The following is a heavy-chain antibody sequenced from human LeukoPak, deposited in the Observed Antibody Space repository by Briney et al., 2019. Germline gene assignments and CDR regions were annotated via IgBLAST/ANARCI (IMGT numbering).Heavy chain of an antibody. D-gene: IGHD3-22*01. J-gene: IGHJ4*02. CDR3: ARGYYDSPFDY. CDR2: IYYSGST. V-gene: IGHV4-59*01. CDR1: GGSISSYY. Sequence: SETLSLTCTVSGGSISSYYWSWIRQPPGKGLEWIGYIYYSGSTNYNPSLKSRVTISVDTSKNQFPLKLSSVTAVDTAVYYCARGYYDSPFDYWGQGTLVTVSS.